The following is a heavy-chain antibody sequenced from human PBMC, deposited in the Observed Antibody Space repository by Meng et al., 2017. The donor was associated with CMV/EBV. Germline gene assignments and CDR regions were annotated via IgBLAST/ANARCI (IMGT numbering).Heavy chain of an antibody. J-gene: IGHJ6*02. D-gene: IGHD2-2*01. V-gene: IGHV3-48*03. CDR2: ISSSGSTI. Sequence: GRSLRLSCAASGFTFSSYEMNWVRQAPGKGLEWVSYISSSGSTIYYADSVKGRFTISRDNAKNSLYLQMNSLRAEDTAVYYCARDDATSYYYYYGMDVWGQGTTVTVSS. CDR1: GFTFSSYE. CDR3: ARDDATSYYYYYGMDV.